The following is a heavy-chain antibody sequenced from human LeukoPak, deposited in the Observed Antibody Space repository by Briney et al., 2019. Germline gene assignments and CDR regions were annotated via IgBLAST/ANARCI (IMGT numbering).Heavy chain of an antibody. V-gene: IGHV1-2*02. CDR1: GYTFTGYY. CDR3: ARVIAAAGTLFDY. CDR2: INPNSGGT. D-gene: IGHD6-13*01. Sequence: ASVKVSCKASGYTFTGYYTHWVRQAPGHGLEWMGWINPNSGGTNYAQKFQGSVTMTRDTSISTAYMELSRLRSDDKAVYYCARVIAAAGTLFDYWGQGTLVTVSS. J-gene: IGHJ4*02.